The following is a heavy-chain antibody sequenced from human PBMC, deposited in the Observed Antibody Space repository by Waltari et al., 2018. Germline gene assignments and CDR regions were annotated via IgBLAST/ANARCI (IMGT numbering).Heavy chain of an antibody. CDR2: IGSSSTYT. V-gene: IGHV3-21*06. CDR1: GFSFKAYT. Sequence: EVQLVESGGGLVKPGGSLRLACVAPGFSFKAYTMNWVRHTPEKGLEWVSSIGSSSTYTYYADSVKGRFTISRDNAANSLHLEMNALRPEDTAVYYCASHLEDFYYYMDVWGKGTTVTVSS. J-gene: IGHJ6*03. CDR3: ASHLEDFYYYMDV.